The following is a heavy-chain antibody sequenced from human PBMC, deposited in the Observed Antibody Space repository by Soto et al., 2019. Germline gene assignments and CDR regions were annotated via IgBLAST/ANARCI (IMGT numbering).Heavy chain of an antibody. CDR1: GYPVTAYY. D-gene: IGHD3-3*01. CDR2: INPATGAA. J-gene: IGHJ3*02. CDR3: ARGGGVGVAGSAAFDM. Sequence: QLHLVQSGAVVKKPGASVTVSCSASGYPVTAYYMHWVRQAPGRGLEWMGGINPATGAAKYTQTFRGRVTMTRDTSTSTVFMELGGLTPEDTAVFYWARGGGVGVAGSAAFDMWGQGTLVTVSS. V-gene: IGHV1-2*02.